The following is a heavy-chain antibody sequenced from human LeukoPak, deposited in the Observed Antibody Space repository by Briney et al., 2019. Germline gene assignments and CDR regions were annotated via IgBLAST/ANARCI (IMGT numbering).Heavy chain of an antibody. Sequence: SETLSLTCTVSGGSSSSSSYYWGWIRQPPGKGLEWIGSIYYSGSTYYNPSLKSRVTISVDTSKNQFSLKLSSVTAADTAVYYCARGATNYYYYYMDVWGKGTTVTVSS. V-gene: IGHV4-39*07. CDR2: IYYSGST. J-gene: IGHJ6*03. CDR3: ARGATNYYYYYMDV. CDR1: GGSSSSSSYY.